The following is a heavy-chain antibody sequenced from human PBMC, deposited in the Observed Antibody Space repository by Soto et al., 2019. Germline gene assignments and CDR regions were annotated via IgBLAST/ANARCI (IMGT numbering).Heavy chain of an antibody. CDR2: ISSSSSYI. V-gene: IGHV3-21*01. Sequence: PGGSLRLSCAASGFTFSSYSMNWVRQAPGKGQEWVSSISSSSSYIYYADSVKGRFTISRDNAKNSLYLQMNSLRAEDTAVYYCARDPTCWKVGARGYYYYGMDVWGQGTTVTVSS. CDR3: ARDPTCWKVGARGYYYYGMDV. D-gene: IGHD1-26*01. CDR1: GFTFSSYS. J-gene: IGHJ6*02.